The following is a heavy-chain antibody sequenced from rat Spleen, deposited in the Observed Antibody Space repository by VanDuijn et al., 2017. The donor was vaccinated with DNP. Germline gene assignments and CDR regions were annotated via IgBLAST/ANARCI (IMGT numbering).Heavy chain of an antibody. J-gene: IGHJ2*01. V-gene: IGHV3-1*01. Sequence: EVQLQESGPGLVKPSQSLSLTCSVTGFSITSNYWGWIRKFPGNKMEWIGHISYSGSTSYHPSLKSRISITRDTSKNHFFLHLNSVTIEDTATYYCARWTRYFDYWGQGVMVTVSS. CDR2: ISYSGST. CDR1: GFSITSNY. CDR3: ARWTRYFDY. D-gene: IGHD1-7*01.